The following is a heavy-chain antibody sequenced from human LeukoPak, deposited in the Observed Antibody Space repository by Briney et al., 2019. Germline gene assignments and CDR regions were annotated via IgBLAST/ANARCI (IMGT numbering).Heavy chain of an antibody. J-gene: IGHJ4*02. CDR1: GGSISSRTYY. D-gene: IGHD5-18*01. V-gene: IGHV4-39*07. CDR2: ISYSGST. Sequence: SETLSLTCGVSGGSISSRTYYWGWFRQPPGKGLEWIGSISYSGSTYYNPSLKSRVTISVDTSKNQFSLKLSSVTAADTAVYYCARDLLDRYGSRGFDYWGQGSLVTVSS. CDR3: ARDLLDRYGSRGFDY.